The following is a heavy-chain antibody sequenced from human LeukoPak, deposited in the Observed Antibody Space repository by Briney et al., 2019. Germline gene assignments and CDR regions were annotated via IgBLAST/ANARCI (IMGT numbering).Heavy chain of an antibody. CDR1: GGSISRGGYY. CDR3: AGLKLVAARVYWFDP. V-gene: IGHV4-39*01. Sequence: PSETLSLTCTVSGGSISRGGYYWGWIRQPPGKGLEWIGSMSYSGSTFYNPSLKSRVTISVDTSKNQFSLKLSSVTATDTAVYYCAGLKLVAARVYWFDPWGQGTLVTVSS. J-gene: IGHJ5*02. D-gene: IGHD2-21*02. CDR2: MSYSGST.